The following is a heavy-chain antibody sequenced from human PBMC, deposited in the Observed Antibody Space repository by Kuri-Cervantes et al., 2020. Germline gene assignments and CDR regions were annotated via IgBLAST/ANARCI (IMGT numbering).Heavy chain of an antibody. CDR1: GFTFSSYW. D-gene: IGHD6-13*01. J-gene: IGHJ5*02. CDR2: INSDGSST. Sequence: GESLKISCAGSGFTFSSYWMHWVRQAPGKGLVWVSRINSDGSSTSYADSVKGRFTISRDNAKNTLYLQMNSLRAEDTAIYYCAKSNSHSSSWYPSWFDPWGQGTLVTVSS. V-gene: IGHV3-74*01. CDR3: AKSNSHSSSWYPSWFDP.